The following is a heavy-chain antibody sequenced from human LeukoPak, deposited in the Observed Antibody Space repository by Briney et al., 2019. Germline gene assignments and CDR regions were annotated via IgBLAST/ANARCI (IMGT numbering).Heavy chain of an antibody. Sequence: GGSLRLSCAASGFTFSSYGMPWVRQAPGKGLEWVAVISYDGSNKYYADSVKGRFTISRDNAKNSLYLQMNSLRAEDTALYYCAKGNYYDSSGYSGRFDPWGQGTLVTVSS. CDR2: ISYDGSNK. CDR3: AKGNYYDSSGYSGRFDP. V-gene: IGHV3-30*18. J-gene: IGHJ5*02. D-gene: IGHD3-22*01. CDR1: GFTFSSYG.